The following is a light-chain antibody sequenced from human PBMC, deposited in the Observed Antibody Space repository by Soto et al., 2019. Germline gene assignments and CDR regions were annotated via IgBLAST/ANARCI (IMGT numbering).Light chain of an antibody. Sequence: ENVLTQSPGTLSLSPGDRATLSCRASQSFSSSYLAWYQQKPGQAPRLLIYDTSTRATGVPARFSGSGSGTDFTLTISSLETEDLAVYYCQHRSNWPSWTFGAGTKVDIK. CDR3: QHRSNWPSWT. CDR1: QSFSSSY. CDR2: DTS. J-gene: IGKJ1*01. V-gene: IGKV3D-20*02.